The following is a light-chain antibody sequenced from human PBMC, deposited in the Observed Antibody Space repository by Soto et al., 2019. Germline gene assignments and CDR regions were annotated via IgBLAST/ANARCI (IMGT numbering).Light chain of an antibody. Sequence: QSVLTQPPSASGSPAQSVTISCTGTSSDIGGYNFVSWYQQHPGKAPKLIIYEVYKRPSGVPDRFSGSKSGNTASLTVSGLQAEDEADYYCQSYDSSLSGWVFGGGTKVTVL. CDR1: SSDIGGYNF. CDR3: QSYDSSLSGWV. J-gene: IGLJ3*02. CDR2: EVY. V-gene: IGLV2-8*01.